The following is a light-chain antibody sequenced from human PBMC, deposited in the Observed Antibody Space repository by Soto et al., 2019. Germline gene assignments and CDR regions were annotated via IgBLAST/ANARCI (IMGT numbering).Light chain of an antibody. J-gene: IGKJ5*01. CDR2: GAS. V-gene: IGKV3-20*01. CDR1: QSVSSSY. CDR3: QQYGSLLIT. Sequence: VLTQSPATLSLSPGERATLSCRASQSVSSSYLAWYQQKPGQAPRLLIYGASSRATGIPDRFSGSGSGTDFTLTISRLEPEDFAVYYCQQYGSLLITFGQGTRLEIK.